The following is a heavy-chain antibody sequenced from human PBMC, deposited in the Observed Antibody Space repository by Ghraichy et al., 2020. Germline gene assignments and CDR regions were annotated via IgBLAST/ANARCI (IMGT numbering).Heavy chain of an antibody. D-gene: IGHD3-10*01. CDR3: ARDRVGDGALDI. Sequence: GGSLRLSCAASGLTVSTNYMNWVRQAPGKGLEWVALIFGGGGTKYADSVTGRFTISRDDYKNTVSLQMNGLRVDDTAVYYCARDRVGDGALDIWGQGTVVTVSP. J-gene: IGHJ3*02. CDR1: GLTVSTNY. CDR2: IFGGGGT. V-gene: IGHV3-53*01.